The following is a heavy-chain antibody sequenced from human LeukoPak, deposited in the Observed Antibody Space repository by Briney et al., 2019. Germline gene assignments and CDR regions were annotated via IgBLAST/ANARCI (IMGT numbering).Heavy chain of an antibody. CDR2: INPSGGST. V-gene: IGHV1-46*01. CDR3: ARVPALYGDYYYGMDV. CDR1: GYTFTSYY. D-gene: IGHD4-17*01. J-gene: IGHJ6*04. Sequence: ASVKVSCKASGYTFTSYYMHWVRQAPGQGLEWMGLINPSGGSTSYAQKFQGRVTMTRDTSTSTVYMELSSLRSEDTAVYYCARVPALYGDYYYGMDVWGKGTTVTVSS.